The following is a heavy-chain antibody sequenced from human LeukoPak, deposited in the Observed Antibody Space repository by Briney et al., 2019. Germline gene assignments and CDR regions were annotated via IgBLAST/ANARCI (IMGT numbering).Heavy chain of an antibody. J-gene: IGHJ5*02. CDR2: ITSRSSYK. D-gene: IGHD4-11*01. CDR1: GFTFSTYS. CDR3: ARDNPDYRNNWWFDP. V-gene: IGHV3-21*01. Sequence: GGSLRLSCEASGFTFSTYSMNWVRQAPGKGLEWVSSITSRSSYKYYADSVKGRFTISRDDAKNSLYLQMNSLRVEDTAVYYCARDNPDYRNNWWFDPWGQGTLVTVSS.